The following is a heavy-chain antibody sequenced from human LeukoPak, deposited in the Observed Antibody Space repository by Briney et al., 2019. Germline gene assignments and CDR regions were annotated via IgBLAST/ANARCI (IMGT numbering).Heavy chain of an antibody. Sequence: PGGSLRPSCAASGFTFSSYGMHWVRQAPGKGLEWVAFIRYDGSNKYYADSVKGRFTISRDNSKNTLYLQMNSLRAEDTAVYYCAKSTLQDKRATAAGLYYYMDVWGKGTTVTVSS. CDR3: AKSTLQDKRATAAGLYYYMDV. CDR2: IRYDGSNK. D-gene: IGHD6-13*01. CDR1: GFTFSSYG. J-gene: IGHJ6*03. V-gene: IGHV3-30*02.